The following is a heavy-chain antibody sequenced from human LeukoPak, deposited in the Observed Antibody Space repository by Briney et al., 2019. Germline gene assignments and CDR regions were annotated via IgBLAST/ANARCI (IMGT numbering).Heavy chain of an antibody. D-gene: IGHD3-9*01. V-gene: IGHV1-46*01. CDR3: ARSLYDILTGYQANYFDY. J-gene: IGHJ4*02. Sequence: GASVKVSCKASGYTFTSYYMHWVRQAPGQGLEWMGIINPSGGSTSYAQKFQGRVTMTRDTSTSTVYMELSSLRSEDTAVYYCARSLYDILTGYQANYFDYWGQGTLVTVSS. CDR2: INPSGGST. CDR1: GYTFTSYY.